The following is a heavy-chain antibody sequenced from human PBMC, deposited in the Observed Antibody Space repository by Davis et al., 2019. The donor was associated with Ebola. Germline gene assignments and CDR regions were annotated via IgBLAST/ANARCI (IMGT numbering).Heavy chain of an antibody. V-gene: IGHV3-9*03. CDR2: ISWNSGSI. Sequence: SLKISCAASGFTFDDYAMHWVRQAPGKGLEWVSGISWNSGSIGYADSVKGRFTISRDNAKNSLYLQMNSLRAEDMALYYCAKSVEQSPFYWYFDLWGRGTLVTVSS. CDR1: GFTFDDYA. CDR3: AKSVEQSPFYWYFDL. D-gene: IGHD6-19*01. J-gene: IGHJ2*01.